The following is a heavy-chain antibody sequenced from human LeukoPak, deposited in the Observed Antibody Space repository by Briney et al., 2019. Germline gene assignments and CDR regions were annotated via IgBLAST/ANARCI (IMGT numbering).Heavy chain of an antibody. CDR3: ARGPYNAPYFDY. J-gene: IGHJ4*02. Sequence: ASVKVSCKASGYTFTGYYMHWVRQAPGQGLEWMGWINPNSGGTNSAQKFQGRVTMTRDTSSSTAYMELSRLRSDDTAFYYCARGPYNAPYFDYWGQGTLVTVSS. V-gene: IGHV1-2*02. CDR1: GYTFTGYY. CDR2: INPNSGGT. D-gene: IGHD1-14*01.